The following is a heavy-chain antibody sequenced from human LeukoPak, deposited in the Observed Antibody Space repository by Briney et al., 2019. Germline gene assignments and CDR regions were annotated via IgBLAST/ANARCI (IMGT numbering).Heavy chain of an antibody. V-gene: IGHV4-39*07. D-gene: IGHD3-10*01. CDR2: LYYSGST. Sequence: SETLSLTCTVSGGSISSSNYYWGWIRQPPGKGLEWIGSLYYSGSTYYNPSPRSRVTISEDTSKNQFSLKLSSVTAADTAVYFCTFNLGSGSYAFDIWGQGTMVTVSS. J-gene: IGHJ3*02. CDR1: GGSISSSNYY. CDR3: TFNLGSGSYAFDI.